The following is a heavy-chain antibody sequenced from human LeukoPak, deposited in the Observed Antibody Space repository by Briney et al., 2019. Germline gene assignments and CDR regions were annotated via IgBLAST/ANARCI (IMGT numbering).Heavy chain of an antibody. D-gene: IGHD3-22*01. CDR2: IYYSGST. J-gene: IGHJ4*02. Sequence: SETLSLTCTVSGGSISRGDYYWSWIRQPPGKGLEWFGYIYYSGSTSYNPSLKSRVTISVDTSKNQFSLRLSSVTAADTAVYYCARVNYDSSVHYWGQGTLVTVSS. CDR1: GGSISRGDYY. V-gene: IGHV4-61*08. CDR3: ARVNYDSSVHY.